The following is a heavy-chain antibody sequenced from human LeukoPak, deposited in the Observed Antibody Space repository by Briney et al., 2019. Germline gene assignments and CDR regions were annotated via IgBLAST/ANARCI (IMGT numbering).Heavy chain of an antibody. Sequence: GGSLRLSCAASGFTFSSYAMSWVRQAPGKGLEWVSAISGSGGSTYYADSVKGRFTISRDNSKNTLYLQMNSLRAEDTAVYYCAKDWGYYDSSGMDAFDIWGQGTMVTVSS. V-gene: IGHV3-23*01. CDR2: ISGSGGST. CDR3: AKDWGYYDSSGMDAFDI. CDR1: GFTFSSYA. D-gene: IGHD3-22*01. J-gene: IGHJ3*02.